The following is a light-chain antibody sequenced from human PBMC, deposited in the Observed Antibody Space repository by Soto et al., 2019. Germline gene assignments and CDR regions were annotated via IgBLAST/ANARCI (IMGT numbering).Light chain of an antibody. Sequence: QSVLTQPPSVSAAPGQKVTISCSGSSCNIGNNYVSWYQQLPGTAPNLLIYDDNKRPSGIPDRFSASKSGTSATLGITGLQTGDEADYYCGTWDSSLSAGMFGGGTKLTVL. CDR3: GTWDSSLSAGM. CDR1: SCNIGNNY. J-gene: IGLJ3*02. V-gene: IGLV1-51*01. CDR2: DDN.